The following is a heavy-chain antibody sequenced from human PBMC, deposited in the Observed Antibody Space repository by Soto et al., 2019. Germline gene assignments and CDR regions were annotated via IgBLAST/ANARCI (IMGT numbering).Heavy chain of an antibody. CDR1: GFTFSTYA. CDR2: IRGSGRTT. CDR3: ARVQRLYGFDHYYYGMDV. Sequence: EVQLLESGGGLVQPGGSLRLSCAASGFTFSTYAMSWVRQAPGKGLEWVSTIRGSGRTTYYADSVRGRFTISRDNSQNTLYLQMDSLRAEDTALYYCARVQRLYGFDHYYYGMDVWGQGTTVTVSS. D-gene: IGHD2-8*01. V-gene: IGHV3-23*01. J-gene: IGHJ6*02.